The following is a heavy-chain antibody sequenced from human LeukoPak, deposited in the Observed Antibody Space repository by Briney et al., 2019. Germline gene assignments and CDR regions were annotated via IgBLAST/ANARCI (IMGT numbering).Heavy chain of an antibody. J-gene: IGHJ5*02. Sequence: GGSLRLSCAASGFTFISSWMTWVRQAPGKGLQCVANIKKDGSEKNYVDSVKGRFTISRDNAKNSLFLEMSSLRDEDTAVYYCATTWALAAWGQGTLVTVSS. CDR3: ATTWALAA. V-gene: IGHV3-7*01. D-gene: IGHD1-1*01. CDR1: GFTFISSW. CDR2: IKKDGSEK.